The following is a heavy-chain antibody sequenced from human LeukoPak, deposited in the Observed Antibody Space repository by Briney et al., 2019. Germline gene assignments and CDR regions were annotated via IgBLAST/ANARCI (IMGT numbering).Heavy chain of an antibody. J-gene: IGHJ6*02. Sequence: GGSLRLSCAASGFTFSSYEMNWVRQAPGKGLEWVSYISSGGSTIYYADSVKGRFTISRDNAKNSLYLQMNSLRAEDTAVYYCARDGYYYDSSGYYVGYYYYYYGMDVWGQGTTVTVSS. D-gene: IGHD3-22*01. V-gene: IGHV3-48*03. CDR3: ARDGYYYDSSGYYVGYYYYYYGMDV. CDR2: ISSGGSTI. CDR1: GFTFSSYE.